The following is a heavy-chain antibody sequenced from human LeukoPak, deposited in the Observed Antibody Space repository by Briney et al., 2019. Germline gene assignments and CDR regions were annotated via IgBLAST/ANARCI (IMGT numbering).Heavy chain of an antibody. CDR1: GFTFSSYA. CDR2: ISGSGGST. D-gene: IGHD2-21*02. CDR3: AKGGYCGGDCFFRLDY. Sequence: PGGSLRLSCAASGFTFSSYATSWVRQAPGKGLEWVSAISGSGGSTYYADSVKGRFTISRDNSKNTLYLQMNSLRAEDTAVYYCAKGGYCGGDCFFRLDYWGQGALVTVSS. V-gene: IGHV3-23*01. J-gene: IGHJ4*02.